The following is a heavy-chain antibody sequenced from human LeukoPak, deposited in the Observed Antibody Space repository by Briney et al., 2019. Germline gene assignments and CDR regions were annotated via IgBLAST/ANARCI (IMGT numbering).Heavy chain of an antibody. D-gene: IGHD2-15*01. CDR1: GGSIRGYY. CDR3: ARDMPVVVVAATEPNNWFDP. V-gene: IGHV4-59*12. CDR2: IYSSGST. J-gene: IGHJ5*02. Sequence: SETLSLTCNVSGGSIRGYYWSWIRQPPGKGLEWIGYIYSSGSTNYNPSLKSRVTISVDTSKNQFSLKLSSVTAADTAVYYCARDMPVVVVAATEPNNWFDPWGQGTLVTVSS.